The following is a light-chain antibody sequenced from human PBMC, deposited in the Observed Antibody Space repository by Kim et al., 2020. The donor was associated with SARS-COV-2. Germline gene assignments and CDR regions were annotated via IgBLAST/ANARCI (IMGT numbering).Light chain of an antibody. CDR2: KAS. CDR1: QGITTS. CDR3: QQHQTYPWT. Sequence: DIQLTQPPSTLSASVGDRVTITCRASQGITTSLAWYQQKPGKAPKLLIYKASSVQSGVPSRFSGSGSGTEFTLTISSLQPDDFATYYCQQHQTYPWTFGQGTKVDIK. J-gene: IGKJ1*01. V-gene: IGKV1-5*03.